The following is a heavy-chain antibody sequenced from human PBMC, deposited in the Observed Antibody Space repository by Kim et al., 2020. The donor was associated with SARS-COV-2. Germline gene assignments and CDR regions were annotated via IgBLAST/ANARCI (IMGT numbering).Heavy chain of an antibody. D-gene: IGHD6-19*01. Sequence: VKGRFTISRDNAKNSLYLQMNSLRAEDTAVYYCARGGRGIAVAGTAFDYWGQGTLVTVSS. J-gene: IGHJ4*02. CDR3: ARGGRGIAVAGTAFDY. V-gene: IGHV3-48*03.